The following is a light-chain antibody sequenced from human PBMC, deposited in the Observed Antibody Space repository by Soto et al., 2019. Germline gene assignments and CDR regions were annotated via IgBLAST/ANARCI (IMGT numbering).Light chain of an antibody. CDR3: QQYHNWPT. CDR1: QSVSSN. V-gene: IGKV3-15*01. Sequence: EIVMTQSPATLSVSPGERATLSCRASQSVSSNLAWYQQKPGQAPRLLIYGASTRASGVPARFRGSGSGTDFTLTVSSLQSEDFAMYYCQQYHNWPTFGQGTKVDNK. CDR2: GAS. J-gene: IGKJ1*01.